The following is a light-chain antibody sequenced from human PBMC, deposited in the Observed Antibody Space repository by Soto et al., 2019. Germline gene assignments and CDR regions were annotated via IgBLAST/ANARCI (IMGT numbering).Light chain of an antibody. V-gene: IGKV3-20*01. CDR1: QSISSTS. CDR3: QHYANSVWT. CDR2: GAF. J-gene: IGKJ1*01. Sequence: IVLTQSPGTLSLSPGEKATLSCRASQSISSTSLDWYQQKPGQAPRLLIYGAFNRATGIPDRFSGSASGTDFTLTISRLEAEDFAVFYCQHYANSVWTFGQGTTVE.